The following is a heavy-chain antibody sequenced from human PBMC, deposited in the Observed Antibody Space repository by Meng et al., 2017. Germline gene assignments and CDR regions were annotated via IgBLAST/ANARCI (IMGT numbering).Heavy chain of an antibody. CDR2: ISSSSSYI. V-gene: IGHV3-21*01. CDR1: GFTFSSYS. CDR3: AREVAAAGSVFDY. Sequence: EVQLVESGGGLVKPGGSLRLSCAASGFTFSSYSMNWVRQAPGKGLEWVSSISSSSSYIYYADSVKGRFTISRDNAKNTLYLQMNSLRAEDTAVYYCAREVAAAGSVFDYWGQGTLVTVSS. J-gene: IGHJ4*02. D-gene: IGHD6-13*01.